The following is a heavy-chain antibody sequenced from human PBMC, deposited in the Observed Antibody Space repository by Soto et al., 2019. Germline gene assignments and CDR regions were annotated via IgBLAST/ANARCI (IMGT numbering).Heavy chain of an antibody. CDR2: IYHTGTT. CDR1: GASISSTYW. J-gene: IGHJ5*02. CDR3: ATLPPRIVVVMTDLYT. D-gene: IGHD2-15*01. Sequence: SETLSLTCFVSGASISSTYWWSWVRQTPGKRPEWIGQIYHTGTTSYNPSLKNRVTISLDKSNNQFSLRLTSMTAADTAVYYCATLPPRIVVVMTDLYTWGQGNLVTVSS. V-gene: IGHV4-4*02.